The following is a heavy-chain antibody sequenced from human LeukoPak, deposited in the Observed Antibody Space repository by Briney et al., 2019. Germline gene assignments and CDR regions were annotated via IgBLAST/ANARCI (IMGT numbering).Heavy chain of an antibody. CDR3: AKDLTDAFDI. Sequence: PGGSLRLSCEGSGFTFSNYWMSWVRQAPGKGLEWVSVIYSGGSTYYADSVKGRFTISRDNSKNTLYLQMNSLRAEDTAVYYCAKDLTDAFDIWGQGTMVTVSS. CDR2: IYSGGST. CDR1: GFTFSNYW. V-gene: IGHV3-66*01. J-gene: IGHJ3*02.